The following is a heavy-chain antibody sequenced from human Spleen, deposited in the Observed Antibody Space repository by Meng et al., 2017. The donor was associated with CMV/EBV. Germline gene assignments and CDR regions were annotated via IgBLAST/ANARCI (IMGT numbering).Heavy chain of an antibody. CDR3: ARDGGDYWSGHSNNHDAIDI. Sequence: SETLSLTCTVSGASIRTNYWSWSRRPPGKGLEYIGSISYTGYIEYNPSLKGRVTISLDTSKNHFSLKLMSVTAADTAMYYCARDGGDYWSGHSNNHDAIDIWGQGTMVTVS. V-gene: IGHV4-59*01. CDR1: GASIRTNY. CDR2: ISYTGYI. D-gene: IGHD3-3*01. J-gene: IGHJ3*02.